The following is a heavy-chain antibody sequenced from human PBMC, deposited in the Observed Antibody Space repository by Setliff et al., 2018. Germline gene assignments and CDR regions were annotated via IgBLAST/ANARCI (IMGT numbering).Heavy chain of an antibody. J-gene: IGHJ4*02. CDR3: ARGFPPGIAAAGFDY. CDR1: GGTFSSYA. V-gene: IGHV1-69*13. Sequence: ASVKVSCKASGGTFSSYAISWVRQAPGQELEWMGGIIPIFGTANYAQKFQGRVTITADESTSTAYMELSSLRSEDTAVYYCARGFPPGIAAAGFDYWGQGTLVTVSS. D-gene: IGHD6-13*01. CDR2: IIPIFGTA.